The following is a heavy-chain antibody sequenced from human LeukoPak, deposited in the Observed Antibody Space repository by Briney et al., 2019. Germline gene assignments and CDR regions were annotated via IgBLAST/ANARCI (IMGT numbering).Heavy chain of an antibody. CDR2: ISYNGSNK. J-gene: IGHJ4*02. CDR1: GFTFSIYA. D-gene: IGHD1-14*01. CDR3: ARPPNTGVYTCFDY. V-gene: IGHV3-30*04. Sequence: GGSLRLSCAASGFTFSIYAMRWVRQAPGKGLEWVAVISYNGSNKYYADSFNGRFTISRDNSKNTLYLQMNSLTAEDTALDYCARPPNTGVYTCFDYWGQGTLVTVSS.